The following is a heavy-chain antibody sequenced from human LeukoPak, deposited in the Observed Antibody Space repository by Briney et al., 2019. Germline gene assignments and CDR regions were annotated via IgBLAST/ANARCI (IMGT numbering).Heavy chain of an antibody. Sequence: GESLKISCKGSGYSFTSYWIGWVRQMPGKGLEWMGIIYPGDSDTRYSPSFQGQVTISADKSISTAYPQWSSLKASDTAMYYCARLGMYYYDSSGYQENWFDPWGQGTLVTVSS. CDR3: ARLGMYYYDSSGYQENWFDP. V-gene: IGHV5-51*01. D-gene: IGHD3-22*01. CDR2: IYPGDSDT. CDR1: GYSFTSYW. J-gene: IGHJ5*02.